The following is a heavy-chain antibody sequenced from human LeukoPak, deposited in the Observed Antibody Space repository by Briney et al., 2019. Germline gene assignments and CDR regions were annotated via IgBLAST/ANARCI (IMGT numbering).Heavy chain of an antibody. D-gene: IGHD2-15*01. Sequence: GASVKVSCKASEYTFTNYYIHWVRQAPGQGLEWMGIINPSRGNTAYAQMFQGRLTMPRDTSTSTVYMELSSLRSEDTAVYYCARTPLVGSGYFDYWGQRTLVAVSS. V-gene: IGHV1-46*01. CDR1: EYTFTNYY. CDR2: INPSRGNT. J-gene: IGHJ4*02. CDR3: ARTPLVGSGYFDY.